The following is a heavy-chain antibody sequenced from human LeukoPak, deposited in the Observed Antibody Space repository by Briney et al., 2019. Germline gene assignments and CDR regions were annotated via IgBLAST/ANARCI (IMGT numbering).Heavy chain of an antibody. D-gene: IGHD2-21*01. J-gene: IGHJ4*02. CDR3: ARGVMGTATEFDY. V-gene: IGHV4-30-2*01. CDR1: GGSISSGGYS. Sequence: PSQTLSLTCAVSGGSISSGGYSWSWIRQPPGKGLEWIGYIYHSGSTYYNPSLKSRVTISVDRSKNQFSLKLGSVTAADTAVYYCARGVMGTATEFDYWGQGTLVTVSS. CDR2: IYHSGST.